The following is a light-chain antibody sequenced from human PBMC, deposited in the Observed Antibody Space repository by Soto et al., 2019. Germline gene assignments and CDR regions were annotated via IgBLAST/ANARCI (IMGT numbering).Light chain of an antibody. CDR3: RSSAGSAKVV. V-gene: IGLV2-8*01. J-gene: IGLJ2*01. Sequence: QSALTQPPSASGSPGQSVTISCTGTSSDVGGYNYVSWYQQHPGKAPKLMIYEVSKRPSGVPDSFSGYKSGNTASLTVSGLHTEDEADYYGRSSAGSAKVVFGGGTKLTVL. CDR2: EVS. CDR1: SSDVGGYNY.